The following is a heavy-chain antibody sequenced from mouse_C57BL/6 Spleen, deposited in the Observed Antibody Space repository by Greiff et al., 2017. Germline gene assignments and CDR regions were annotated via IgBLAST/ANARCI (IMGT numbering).Heavy chain of an antibody. CDR1: GYTFTDYN. CDR3: ARPSYGRGDWYFDV. V-gene: IGHV1-22*01. J-gene: IGHJ1*03. Sequence: VQLQQSGPELVKPGASVKMSCKASGYTFTDYNMHWVKQSHGKSLEWIGYINPNNGGTSYNQKFKGKATLTVNKSSSTAYMELRSLTSEDSAVYYCARPSYGRGDWYFDVWGTGTTVTVSS. CDR2: INPNNGGT. D-gene: IGHD1-1*01.